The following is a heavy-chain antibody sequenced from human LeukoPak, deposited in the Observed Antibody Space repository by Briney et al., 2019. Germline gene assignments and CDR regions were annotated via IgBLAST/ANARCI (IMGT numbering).Heavy chain of an antibody. Sequence: ASVKVSCKASGYTFTSNAINWVRQAPGQGLEWMGWINPNSGGTNYAQKFQGRVTMTRDTSISTAYMELSRLRSDDTAVYYCARKRVVPATSDAFDIWGQGTMVTVSS. CDR1: GYTFTSNA. D-gene: IGHD2-2*01. V-gene: IGHV1-2*02. CDR2: INPNSGGT. J-gene: IGHJ3*02. CDR3: ARKRVVPATSDAFDI.